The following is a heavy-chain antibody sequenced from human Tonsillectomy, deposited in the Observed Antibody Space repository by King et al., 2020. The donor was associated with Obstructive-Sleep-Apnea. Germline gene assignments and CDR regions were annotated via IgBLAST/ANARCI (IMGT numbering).Heavy chain of an antibody. V-gene: IGHV3-30*03. J-gene: IGHJ3*01. CDR1: GFTFSGYG. Sequence: VQLVESGGGVVQPGRSLRLSCAASGFTFSGYGVHWVRQAPGKGLEWVAVISYDGGDKYYADSVKGRFTISRHNGNNTVYLQMNSLRTEDTAVYYCARGWWSDDFWSGYHGFDVWAQGTMVTVSS. CDR3: ARGWWSDDFWSGYHGFDV. CDR2: ISYDGGDK. D-gene: IGHD3-3*01.